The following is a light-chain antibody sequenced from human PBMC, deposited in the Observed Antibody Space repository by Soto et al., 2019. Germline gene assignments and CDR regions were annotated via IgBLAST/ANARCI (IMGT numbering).Light chain of an antibody. CDR1: NIGSKS. V-gene: IGLV3-21*02. CDR3: SSYTSGSTLYV. Sequence: SYELTQPPSVSVAPGQTARIPCGENNIGSKSVHWYQQKPGQAPVVVVYADGDRPSGIPERFSGSKSDNTATLTISGLQAEDEADYYCSSYTSGSTLYVFGTGTKVTV. CDR2: ADG. J-gene: IGLJ1*01.